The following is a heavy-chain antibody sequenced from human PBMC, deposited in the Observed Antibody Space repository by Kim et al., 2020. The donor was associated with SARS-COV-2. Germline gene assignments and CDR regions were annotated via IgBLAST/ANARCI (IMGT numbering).Heavy chain of an antibody. CDR1: GFTFSEYW. CDR2: MKADGTLK. Sequence: GGSLRLSCIASGFTFSEYWMAWVRQAPGKGLEWVAHMKADGTLKNYADSVKGRFTISIDNTKNSVYLQMNSLRDEDSAMYYCARDGWLDYWGQGTLVTVS. V-gene: IGHV3-7*01. CDR3: ARDGWLDY. D-gene: IGHD2-15*01. J-gene: IGHJ4*02.